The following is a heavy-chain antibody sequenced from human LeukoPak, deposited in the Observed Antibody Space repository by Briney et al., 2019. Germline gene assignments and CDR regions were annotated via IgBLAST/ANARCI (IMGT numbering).Heavy chain of an antibody. J-gene: IGHJ6*03. CDR3: AKGGGSERNYYMDV. D-gene: IGHD3-10*01. V-gene: IGHV3-7*03. CDR1: GFTFSSYW. CDR2: IKQDASEK. Sequence: GGSLRLSCAASGFTFSSYWMSWVRQAPGKGLEWVANIKQDASEKYYVGSVKGRFTASRDNSRNTLYLQMNSLRAEDTAVYHCAKGGGSERNYYMDVWGKGTTVTVSS.